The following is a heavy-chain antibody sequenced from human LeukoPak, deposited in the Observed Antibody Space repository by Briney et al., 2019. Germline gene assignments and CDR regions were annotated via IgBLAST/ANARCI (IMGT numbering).Heavy chain of an antibody. J-gene: IGHJ4*02. CDR3: AKDRLLWFGELFCYFDY. CDR2: ISGSGGST. V-gene: IGHV3-23*01. D-gene: IGHD3-10*01. Sequence: GGSLRLSCAASGFTFSSYAMSRVRQAPGKGLEWVSAISGSGGSTYYADSVKGRFTISRDNSKNTLYLQMNSLRAEDTAVYYCAKDRLLWFGELFCYFDYWGQGTLVTVSS. CDR1: GFTFSSYA.